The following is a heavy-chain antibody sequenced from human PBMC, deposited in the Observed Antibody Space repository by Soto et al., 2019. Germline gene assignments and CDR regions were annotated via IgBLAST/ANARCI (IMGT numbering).Heavy chain of an antibody. CDR3: AKDFGAWSDS. V-gene: IGHV3-30*18. CDR1: GFAFSTYG. D-gene: IGHD3-10*01. CDR2: ISYDGGDF. Sequence: GSLRLSCAASGFAFSTYGMHWVRQAPGKRLEWVALISYDGGDFYYADSVKGRFTISRDNSKHTLSLQMDSLRVEDTAVYYCAKDFGAWSDSWGQGTLVTVSS. J-gene: IGHJ5*01.